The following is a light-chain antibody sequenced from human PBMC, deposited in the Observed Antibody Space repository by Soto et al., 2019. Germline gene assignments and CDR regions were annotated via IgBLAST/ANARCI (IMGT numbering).Light chain of an antibody. J-gene: IGKJ4*01. CDR2: DAS. CDR3: QHRRAWPRV. V-gene: IGKV3-11*01. Sequence: EIVLTQSPATLSLSPGERATLSCRASQSVGTYLVWYQQKPGQAPRLLIYDASKRAIGIPDRFSGSGSGTDFTLTISSLEPGDSAVYYCQHRRAWPRVFGGGTRME. CDR1: QSVGTY.